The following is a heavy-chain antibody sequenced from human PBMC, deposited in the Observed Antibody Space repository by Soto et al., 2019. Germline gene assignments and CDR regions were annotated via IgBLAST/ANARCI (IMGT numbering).Heavy chain of an antibody. CDR3: ARAGAVWSGYIYYYMDV. V-gene: IGHV4-59*01. CDR2: IYYSGST. J-gene: IGHJ6*03. CDR1: GGSISSYY. Sequence: PSETLSLTCTVSGGSISSYYWSWIRQPPGKGLEWIGYIYYSGSTNYNPSLKSRVTISVDTSKNQFSLKLSSVTAADTAVYYCARAGAVWSGYIYYYMDVWGKGTTVTVSS. D-gene: IGHD3-3*01.